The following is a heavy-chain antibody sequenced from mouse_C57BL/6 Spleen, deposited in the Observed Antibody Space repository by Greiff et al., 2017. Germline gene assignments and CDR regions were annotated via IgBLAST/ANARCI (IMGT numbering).Heavy chain of an antibody. CDR1: GYTFTDYN. Sequence: DVQLQESGPELVKPGASVKIPCKASGYTFTDYNMDWVKQSHGKSLEWIGDINPNNGGTIYNQKFKGKATLTVDKSSSTAYMELRSLTSEDTAVYYCARSGYYYGSSYAAYWGQGTLVTVSA. CDR3: ARSGYYYGSSYAAY. CDR2: INPNNGGT. J-gene: IGHJ3*01. D-gene: IGHD1-1*01. V-gene: IGHV1-18*01.